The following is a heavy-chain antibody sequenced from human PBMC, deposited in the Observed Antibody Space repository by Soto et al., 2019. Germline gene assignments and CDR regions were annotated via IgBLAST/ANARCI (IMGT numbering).Heavy chain of an antibody. J-gene: IGHJ6*02. Sequence: ASVKVSCKVSGYTLTELSMHWVRQAPGKGLGWMGGFDPEDGETIYAQKFQGRVTMTEDTSTDTAYMELSSLRSEDTAVYYCATDRAYCGGDCYNGMDVWGQGTTVTVSS. CDR3: ATDRAYCGGDCYNGMDV. CDR2: FDPEDGET. V-gene: IGHV1-24*01. D-gene: IGHD2-21*02. CDR1: GYTLTELS.